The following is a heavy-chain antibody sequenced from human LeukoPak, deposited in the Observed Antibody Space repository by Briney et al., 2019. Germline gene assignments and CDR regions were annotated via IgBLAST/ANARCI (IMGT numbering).Heavy chain of an antibody. CDR1: GGSITSGGHY. Sequence: SETLSLTCTVSGGSITSGGHYWSWIRQHPGKGLEWIGYIYYSGTTYYNPSLKSRVTISLGTSKNLFSLQLSSVSAADTAVYYCARASRLGELSLGYWGQGTLVTVSS. V-gene: IGHV4-31*03. D-gene: IGHD3-16*02. J-gene: IGHJ4*02. CDR2: IYYSGTT. CDR3: ARASRLGELSLGY.